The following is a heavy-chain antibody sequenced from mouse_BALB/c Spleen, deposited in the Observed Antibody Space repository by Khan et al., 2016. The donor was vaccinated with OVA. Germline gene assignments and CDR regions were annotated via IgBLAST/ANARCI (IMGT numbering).Heavy chain of an antibody. D-gene: IGHD1-1*01. CDR1: GYTFTNYW. J-gene: IGHJ3*01. V-gene: IGHV1-69*02. Sequence: VQLQQSGIELVRPGASVKLSCKASGYTFTNYWINWVKQRPGQGLEWIGNIYPSDSYSNYNQRFKDKATLTVDKSSSTAYLLLSSPTSEDSAVYYGTREGVVGSSFAYWGQGTLVTVSA. CDR2: IYPSDSYS. CDR3: TREGVVGSSFAY.